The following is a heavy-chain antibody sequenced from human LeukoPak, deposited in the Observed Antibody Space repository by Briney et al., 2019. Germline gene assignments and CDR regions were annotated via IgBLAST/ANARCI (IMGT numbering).Heavy chain of an antibody. V-gene: IGHV4-59*08. CDR1: GGSISSYY. D-gene: IGHD6-13*01. J-gene: IGHJ1*01. Sequence: PSETLSLTCTVSGGSISSYYWSWIRQPPGKGLEWIGYIYYSGSTNYNPSLKSRVTISVDTSKNQFSLKLSSVTAADTAVYYCASQIAAAGGEYFQHWGQGTLVTVSS. CDR2: IYYSGST. CDR3: ASQIAAAGGEYFQH.